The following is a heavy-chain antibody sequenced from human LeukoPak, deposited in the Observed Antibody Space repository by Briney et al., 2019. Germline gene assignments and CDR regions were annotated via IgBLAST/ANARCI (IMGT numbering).Heavy chain of an antibody. J-gene: IGHJ4*02. CDR1: GFSFTNYA. CDR3: ARDRGADYGLFDY. V-gene: IGHV3-30*02. Sequence: GGSLRLSCAASGFSFTNYAMHWVRQTPGKGLEWVAFIRYDGSLKYYLDSVKGRFTISRDNSKNTLYLQMNSLRAEDTAVYYCARDRGADYGLFDYWGQGTLVTVSS. CDR2: IRYDGSLK. D-gene: IGHD4-17*01.